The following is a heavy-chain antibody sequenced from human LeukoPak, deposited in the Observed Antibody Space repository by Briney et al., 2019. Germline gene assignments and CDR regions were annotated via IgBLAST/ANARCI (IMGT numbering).Heavy chain of an antibody. D-gene: IGHD4-11*01. CDR3: ARHGGAYSFDY. V-gene: IGHV4-4*09. CDR1: GGSIGGHY. CDR2: IFTSGSP. J-gene: IGHJ4*02. Sequence: SETLSLTCSVSGGSIGGHYWNWIRQAPGKGLEWIGHIFTSGSPNYSPSLKSRVTISLDTSKNQFSLKLSSVTAADTAVYYCARHGGAYSFDYWGQGTLVTVSS.